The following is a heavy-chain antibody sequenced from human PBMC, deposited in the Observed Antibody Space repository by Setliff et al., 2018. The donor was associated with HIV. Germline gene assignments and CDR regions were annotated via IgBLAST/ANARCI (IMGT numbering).Heavy chain of an antibody. CDR3: ARHRDPPGSSWIYYYYYMDL. V-gene: IGHV4-39*01. CDR1: GASINSGTYY. D-gene: IGHD6-13*01. J-gene: IGHJ6*03. Sequence: SETLSLTCSVSGASINSGTYYWGWIRQPPGKGLEWIGSIYYSGSTDYDPSLKSRVSISVDTSKNQVSLRLSSVTAADTGVYYCARHRDPPGSSWIYYYYYMDLWGEGTTVTVSS. CDR2: IYYSGST.